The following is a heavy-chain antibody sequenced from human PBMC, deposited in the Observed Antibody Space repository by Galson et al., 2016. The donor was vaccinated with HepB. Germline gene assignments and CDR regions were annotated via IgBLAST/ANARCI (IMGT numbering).Heavy chain of an antibody. CDR2: IYFSGNT. Sequence: SETLSLTCTVSGVSIRDYYWSWIRQSPGKGLEWIGYIYFSGNTKYNPSLKSRVTISIDTSKNQFSLRLSSVTAADPAVYYCARRILASSIVDYFYYNMDVWGKGTTVTVSS. CDR3: ARRILASSIVDYFYYNMDV. CDR1: GVSIRDYY. D-gene: IGHD1-26*01. J-gene: IGHJ6*03. V-gene: IGHV4-59*01.